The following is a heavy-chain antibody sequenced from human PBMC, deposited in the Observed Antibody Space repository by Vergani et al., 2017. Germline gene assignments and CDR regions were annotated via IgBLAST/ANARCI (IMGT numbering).Heavy chain of an antibody. CDR2: IRWNSGSI. Sequence: EVQLVESGGGLVQPGRSLRLSCAASGFTFDDYAMHWVRQAPGKGLEWVSGIRWNSGSIGYADSVKGRFTISRDNAKNSLYLQMNSLRAEDTALYYCAKGPLSTVTTIDYWGQGTLVTVSS. V-gene: IGHV3-9*01. CDR1: GFTFDDYA. CDR3: AKGPLSTVTTIDY. D-gene: IGHD4-17*01. J-gene: IGHJ4*02.